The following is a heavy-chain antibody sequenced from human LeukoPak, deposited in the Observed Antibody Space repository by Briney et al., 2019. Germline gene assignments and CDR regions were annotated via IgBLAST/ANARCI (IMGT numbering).Heavy chain of an antibody. CDR2: INSDGDNS. CDR3: VKTMVAFGGLIRTDASDI. D-gene: IGHD3-16*01. J-gene: IGHJ3*02. V-gene: IGHV3-64D*06. CDR1: GFSFNKYA. Sequence: GGSLRLSCSASGFSFNKYAVHWVRQAPGKGLEYVSGINSDGDNSHYADSAKGRFTISRDNSKNVLYLQLSSPRPEDTALYYCVKTMVAFGGLIRTDASDIGGQGTMVTVSS.